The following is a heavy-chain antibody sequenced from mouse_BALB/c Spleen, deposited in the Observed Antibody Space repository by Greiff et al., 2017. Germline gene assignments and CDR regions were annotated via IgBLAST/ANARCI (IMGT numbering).Heavy chain of an antibody. CDR1: GFNIKDTY. CDR2: IDPANGNT. V-gene: IGHV14-3*02. J-gene: IGHJ4*01. Sequence: VQLQQSGAELVKPGASVKLSCTASGFNIKDTYMHWVKQRPEQGLEWIGRIDPANGNTKYDPKFQGKATITADTSSNTAYLQLSSLTSEDTAVYYCARNYYGYAMDYWGQGTSVTVSS. CDR3: ARNYYGYAMDY. D-gene: IGHD2-1*01.